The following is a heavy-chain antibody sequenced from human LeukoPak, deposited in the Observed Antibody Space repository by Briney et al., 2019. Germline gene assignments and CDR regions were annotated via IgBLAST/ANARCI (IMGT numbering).Heavy chain of an antibody. V-gene: IGHV3-74*01. J-gene: IGHJ4*02. CDR1: GFTLSSYW. CDR3: AFYSSGWEYYFDY. CDR2: INTDWSRT. Sequence: GGSLTLPCSASGFTLSSYWMHLVRQAPRKGLVWVSRINTDWSRTTYAGYVKGRFNISRDNSKHTLYLQMNSLRAEDTAVYYCAFYSSGWEYYFDYWGQGTLVTVSS. D-gene: IGHD6-19*01.